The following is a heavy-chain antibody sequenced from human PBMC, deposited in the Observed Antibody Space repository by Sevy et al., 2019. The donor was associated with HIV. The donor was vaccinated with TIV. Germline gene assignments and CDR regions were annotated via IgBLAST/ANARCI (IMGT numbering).Heavy chain of an antibody. D-gene: IGHD6-19*01. CDR2: MNLNRGNT. CDR3: ARAGSGWYDHYFDP. CDR1: GYTFTSYD. Sequence: ASVKVSCKASGYTFTSYDINWVRQATGQGLEWMGWMNLNRGNTGYAQKFQGRVTMTRNTSISTAYMELSSLRSEDTAVYFCARAGSGWYDHYFDPWGQGTLVTVSS. J-gene: IGHJ4*02. V-gene: IGHV1-8*01.